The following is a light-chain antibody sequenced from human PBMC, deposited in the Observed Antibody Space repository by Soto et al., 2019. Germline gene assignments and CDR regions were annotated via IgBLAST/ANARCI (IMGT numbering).Light chain of an antibody. Sequence: QSVLTQPRSVSGSPGQSVTISCTGTGSHVGGYNYVSWYQQHPGKAPKFMIYDVTKRPSGVPDRFSGSKSGNTASLTISGLQAEDEADYYCCSYAGSYTWVFGGGTKLTVL. CDR2: DVT. CDR1: GSHVGGYNY. J-gene: IGLJ3*02. CDR3: CSYAGSYTWV. V-gene: IGLV2-11*01.